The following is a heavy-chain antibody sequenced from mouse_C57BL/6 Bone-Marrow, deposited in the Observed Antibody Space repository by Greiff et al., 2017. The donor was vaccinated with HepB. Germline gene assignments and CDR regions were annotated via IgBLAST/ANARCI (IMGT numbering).Heavy chain of an antibody. CDR1: GFNIKDDY. D-gene: IGHD1-1*01. CDR2: IDPENGDT. J-gene: IGHJ1*03. V-gene: IGHV14-4*01. Sequence: DVQLQESGAELVRPGASVKLSCTASGFNIKDDYMHWVKQRPEQGLEWIGWIDPENGDTEYASKFQGKATITADTSSNTAYLQLSSLTSEDTAVYYCTNYGSSYWYFDVWGTGTTVTVSS. CDR3: TNYGSSYWYFDV.